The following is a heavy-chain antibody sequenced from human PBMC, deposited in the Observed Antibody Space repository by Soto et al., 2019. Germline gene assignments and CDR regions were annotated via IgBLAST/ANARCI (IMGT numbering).Heavy chain of an antibody. CDR2: MNPNSGNT. J-gene: IGHJ5*02. D-gene: IGHD6-19*01. CDR3: ARGLSSGWAAWFDP. V-gene: IGHV1-8*01. CDR1: GYTFTSYD. Sequence: QVQLVQSGAEVKKPGSSVNVSCKASGYTFTSYDINWVRQPTGQGLEWLGWMNPNSGNTGYAQKFQGRVTMTRNTSISTAYMELSSLRSEDTAVYYCARGLSSGWAAWFDPWGQGTLVTVSS.